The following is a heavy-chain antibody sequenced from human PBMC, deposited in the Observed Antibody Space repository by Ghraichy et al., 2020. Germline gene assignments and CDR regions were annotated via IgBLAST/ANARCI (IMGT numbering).Heavy chain of an antibody. CDR3: ARAQYSYGLFMGSEMFDY. D-gene: IGHD5-18*01. CDR2: IIPILGIA. J-gene: IGHJ4*02. Sequence: SVKVSCKASGGTFSSYAISWVRQAPGQGLEWMGRIIPILGIANYAQKFQGRVTITADKSTSTAYMELSSLRSEDTAVYYCARAQYSYGLFMGSEMFDYWGQGTLVTVSS. V-gene: IGHV1-69*04. CDR1: GGTFSSYA.